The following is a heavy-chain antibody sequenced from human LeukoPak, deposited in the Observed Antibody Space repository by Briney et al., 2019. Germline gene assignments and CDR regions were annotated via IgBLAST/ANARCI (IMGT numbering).Heavy chain of an antibody. CDR3: ARDRATGQNYYYMDV. CDR1: GGSFSGYY. CDR2: INHSGST. D-gene: IGHD5-12*01. J-gene: IGHJ6*03. Sequence: SETLSLTCAVYGGSFSGYYWSWIRQPPGKGLEWIGEINHSGSTNYNPSLKSRVTISVDTSKNQFSLKLSSVTAADTAVYYCARDRATGQNYYYMDVWGKGTTVTVSS. V-gene: IGHV4-34*01.